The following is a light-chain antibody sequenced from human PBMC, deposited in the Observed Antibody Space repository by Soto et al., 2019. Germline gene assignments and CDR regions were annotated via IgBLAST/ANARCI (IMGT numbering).Light chain of an antibody. CDR1: ISNIGAGYD. CDR3: QSYDSSLSGYV. Sequence: QSVMTQPPSVSGAPGQRVTISCTGSISNIGAGYDVHWYQQLPGTAPKVLIYGNSNRPSGVPDRLSGSKSDTSASLAITGLQAEDEADYYCQSYDSSLSGYVFGTGTKVTVL. V-gene: IGLV1-40*01. J-gene: IGLJ1*01. CDR2: GNS.